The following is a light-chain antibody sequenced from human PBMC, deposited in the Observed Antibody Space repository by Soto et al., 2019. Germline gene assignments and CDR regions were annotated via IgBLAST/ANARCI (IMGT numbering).Light chain of an antibody. CDR3: QHRSNWPLT. Sequence: EIVLTQSPATLSLSPGERATLSCRASQSVSSYLAWYQQKPGQAPRLLIYDASNRATGIPPRFSGSGSGTDFTLTISSLEPEDLAVYYCQHRSNWPLTFGGGAKVEIK. V-gene: IGKV3-11*01. CDR1: QSVSSY. CDR2: DAS. J-gene: IGKJ4*01.